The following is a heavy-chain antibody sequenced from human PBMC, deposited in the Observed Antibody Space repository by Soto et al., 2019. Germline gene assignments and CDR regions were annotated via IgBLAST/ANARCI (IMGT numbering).Heavy chain of an antibody. D-gene: IGHD3-16*01. J-gene: IGHJ4*02. CDR2: IYYSGST. CDR3: ALRLGDPGRLYFDY. CDR1: GGSISSGGYY. Sequence: QVQLQESGPGLVKPSQTLSLTCTVSGGSISSGGYYCSWIRQHPGKGLEWIGYIYYSGSTYYNPSLKSRVSIXVXTXXSQFSLKLGSWTAADTAVYYCALRLGDPGRLYFDYWGQGTLVTVSS. V-gene: IGHV4-31*03.